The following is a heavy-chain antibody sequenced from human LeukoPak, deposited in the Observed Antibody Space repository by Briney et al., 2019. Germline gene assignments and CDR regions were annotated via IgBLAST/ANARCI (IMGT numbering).Heavy chain of an antibody. V-gene: IGHV1-8*01. CDR2: MNPNSGNT. D-gene: IGHD3-16*01. CDR3: VRNGGGYDY. CDR1: GYTFTSYD. J-gene: IGHJ4*02. Sequence: ASVKVSCKASGYTFTSYDINWVRQATGRGLEWMGWMNPNSGNTGYAQKFQGRVTVSTDASTSTAYMELRSLTSDDTAVYFCVRNGGGYDYWGQGTLVTASS.